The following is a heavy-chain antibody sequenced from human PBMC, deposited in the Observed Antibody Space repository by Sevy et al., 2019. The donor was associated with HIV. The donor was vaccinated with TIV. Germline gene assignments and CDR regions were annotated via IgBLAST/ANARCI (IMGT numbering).Heavy chain of an antibody. CDR3: AREGCTKPHDY. J-gene: IGHJ4*02. CDR1: GFTFNKYS. V-gene: IGHV3-23*01. D-gene: IGHD2-8*01. Sequence: GGSLILSCAASGFTFNKYSMSWVRQPPGKGLEWVATLSFGCGEINYADSVKGRFTISRDNSKNSFYLQMNNLRAEDTALYYCAREGCTKPHDYWGQGTLVTVSS. CDR2: LSFGCGEI.